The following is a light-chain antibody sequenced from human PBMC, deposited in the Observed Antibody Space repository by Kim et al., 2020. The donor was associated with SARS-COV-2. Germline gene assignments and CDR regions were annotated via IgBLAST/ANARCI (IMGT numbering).Light chain of an antibody. CDR1: KFVTNY. CDR3: QAWDSSTGV. J-gene: IGLJ3*02. V-gene: IGLV3-1*01. Sequence: GSPRTTATFTCVGDKFVTNYVCWNQQRPGQSPVRVIYENTRRPSGIPERFLGSNSGNTATLTISGTQAMDEADYYCQAWDSSTGVFGGGTQLTVL. CDR2: ENT.